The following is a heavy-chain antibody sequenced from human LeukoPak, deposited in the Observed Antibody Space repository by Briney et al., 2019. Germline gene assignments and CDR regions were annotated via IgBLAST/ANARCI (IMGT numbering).Heavy chain of an antibody. D-gene: IGHD5-24*01. J-gene: IGHJ3*02. Sequence: GASVKVSCKASGYTFTGYYIHWVRQAPGQGLEWMGLINPNSGDTDYAQKFQGRVTMTRDTSASTVYMELSSLRSEDAAIYYCARIRDGYNDAYDIWGQGTVVTVPS. V-gene: IGHV1-2*02. CDR3: ARIRDGYNDAYDI. CDR1: GYTFTGYY. CDR2: INPNSGDT.